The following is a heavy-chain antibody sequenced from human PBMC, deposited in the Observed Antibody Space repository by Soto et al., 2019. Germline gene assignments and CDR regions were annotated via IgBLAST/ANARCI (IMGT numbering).Heavy chain of an antibody. Sequence: QVQLQESGPGLVKPSGTLSLTCAVSGGSIRSNNWWSWVRQPPGKGLEWIGEIFQSGSTNYNPSPKTRVTLSVDKSKTQFSRKLSSVTAAATAVYYCARVFSGSYSDYWGQGTLVTVSS. CDR3: ARVFSGSYSDY. CDR2: IFQSGST. J-gene: IGHJ4*02. CDR1: GGSIRSNNW. D-gene: IGHD1-26*01. V-gene: IGHV4-4*02.